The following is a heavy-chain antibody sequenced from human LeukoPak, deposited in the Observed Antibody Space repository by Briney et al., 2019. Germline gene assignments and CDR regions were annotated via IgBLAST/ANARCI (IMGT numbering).Heavy chain of an antibody. CDR1: GGTFSSYA. CDR3: ARGRGDFWSGYRARRDYYYYYMDV. V-gene: IGHV1-69*13. J-gene: IGHJ6*03. Sequence: SVKVSCKASGGTFSSYAISWVRQAPGQGLEWMGGIIPIFGTANYAQKFQGRVTITADESTSTAYMELSSLRSEDTAVYYCARGRGDFWSGYRARRDYYYYYMDVWGKGTTVTVSS. D-gene: IGHD3-3*01. CDR2: IIPIFGTA.